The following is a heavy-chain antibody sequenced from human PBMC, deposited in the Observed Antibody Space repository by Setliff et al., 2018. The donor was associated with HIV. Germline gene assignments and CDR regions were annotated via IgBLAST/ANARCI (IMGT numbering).Heavy chain of an antibody. J-gene: IGHJ2*01. CDR1: GFTFSSYA. CDR3: AKVFGTSPLVGYFDL. Sequence: VGSLRLSCAGSGFTFSSYAMSWVRQAPGKGLEWVSVITNSGSDTYHADSVKGRFTISRDKSKNTVYLQMNSLRAEDAATYYCAKVFGTSPLVGYFDLWGRGTRVTVSS. CDR2: ITNSGSDT. D-gene: IGHD3-10*01. V-gene: IGHV3-23*01.